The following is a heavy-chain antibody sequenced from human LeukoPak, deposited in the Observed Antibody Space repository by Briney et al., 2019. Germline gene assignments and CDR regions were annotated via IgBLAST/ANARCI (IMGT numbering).Heavy chain of an antibody. CDR1: GFTFSSYA. V-gene: IGHV3-23*01. CDR3: AKDNQRGTHYYYMDV. CDR2: ISGSGGST. Sequence: GGSLRLSCAASGFTFSSYAMSWVRQAPGKGLEWVSAISGSGGSTYYADSVKGRLTISRDNSKNTLYLQMNSLRAEDTAVYYCAKDNQRGTHYYYMDVWGKGTTVTVSS. J-gene: IGHJ6*03. D-gene: IGHD3-16*01.